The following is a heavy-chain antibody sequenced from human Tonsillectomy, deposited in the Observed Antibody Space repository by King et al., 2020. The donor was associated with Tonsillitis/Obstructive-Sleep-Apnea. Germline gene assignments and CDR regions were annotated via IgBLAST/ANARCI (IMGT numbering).Heavy chain of an antibody. J-gene: IGHJ5*02. CDR1: GFTFSSYA. V-gene: IGHV3-23*04. D-gene: IGHD2-2*02. Sequence: VQLVESGGGLVQPGGSLRLSCAASGFTFSSYAMSWVRQAPGRVLEWVSAISGSGGSTYYADSVKGRFTISSDNSKTTLYLQMNSLRAEDTAVYYCAKDRCTSCYKVFGGAWFDPWGQGTLVTVSS. CDR2: ISGSGGST. CDR3: AKDRCTSCYKVFGGAWFDP.